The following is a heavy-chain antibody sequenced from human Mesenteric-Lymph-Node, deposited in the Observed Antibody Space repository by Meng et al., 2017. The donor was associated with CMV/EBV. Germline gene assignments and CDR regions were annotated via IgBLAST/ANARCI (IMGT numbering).Heavy chain of an antibody. CDR2: ISAYNGNT. CDR3: ARGIVVVPAASKTSDAFDI. D-gene: IGHD2-2*01. Sequence: ASVKVSCKASGYTFNDYYIYWVRQAPGQGLEWMGWISAYNGNTNYAQKLQGRVTMTTDTSTSTAYMELRSLRSDDTAVYYCARGIVVVPAASKTSDAFDIWGQGTMVTVSS. CDR1: GYTFNDYY. V-gene: IGHV1-18*01. J-gene: IGHJ3*02.